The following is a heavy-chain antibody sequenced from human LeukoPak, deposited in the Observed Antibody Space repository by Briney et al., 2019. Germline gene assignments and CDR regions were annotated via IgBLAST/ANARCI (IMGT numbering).Heavy chain of an antibody. CDR1: GYTFTTYY. CDR2: INPGVESI. J-gene: IGHJ4*02. CDR3: ARDRYVNVGVTSPYS. D-gene: IGHD5-12*01. V-gene: IGHV1-46*01. Sequence: GASVKVSCKASGYTFTTYYIHWVRQAPGQGLEWVAMINPGVESINYAQKFQGRVTVTSDTSTSTVYMDLRSLTSEDTAVYYCARDRYVNVGVTSPYSWGQGSLVTVCS.